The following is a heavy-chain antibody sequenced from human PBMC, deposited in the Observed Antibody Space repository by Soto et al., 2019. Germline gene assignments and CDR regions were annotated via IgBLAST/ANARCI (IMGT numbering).Heavy chain of an antibody. CDR3: GREAGYTYVYVFDY. V-gene: IGHV1-69*01. D-gene: IGHD5-18*01. CDR2: IIPVLGVG. CDR1: GGTFGNHA. J-gene: IGHJ4*02. Sequence: QVQPVQSGAEVKKPGSSVRVSCKASGGTFGNHAISWVRQAPGQVLEWLGGIIPVLGVGDNAQNFQGRVTIAADAATSTAYLALSRLRSAVTALYYFGREAGYTYVYVFDYWGQGTLVTVSS.